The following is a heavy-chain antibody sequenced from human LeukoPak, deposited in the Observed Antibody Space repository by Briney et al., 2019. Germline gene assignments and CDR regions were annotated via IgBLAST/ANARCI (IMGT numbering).Heavy chain of an antibody. CDR3: AREGGYCTNGVCIGLDY. CDR2: ISAYNGNT. Sequence: ASVKVSCKASGYTFTSYGISWVRQAPGQGLEWMGWISAYNGNTNYAQKLLGRVTMTTDTSTSTAYMELRSLRSDDTAVYYCAREGGYCTNGVCIGLDYWGQGTLVTVSS. J-gene: IGHJ4*02. V-gene: IGHV1-18*01. CDR1: GYTFTSYG. D-gene: IGHD2-8*01.